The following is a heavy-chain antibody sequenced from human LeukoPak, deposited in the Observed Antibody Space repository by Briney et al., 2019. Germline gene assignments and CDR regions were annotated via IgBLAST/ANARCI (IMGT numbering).Heavy chain of an antibody. V-gene: IGHV4-34*01. CDR2: INHSGST. Sequence: PSETLSLTCAVYGGSFSGYYWSWIRQPPGKGLEWIGEINHSGSTNYNPSLKSRVTISVDTSKNQFSLKLSSVTAPDTAVNYCAGVARTYFGSQKDIWGQGTMVTVSS. J-gene: IGHJ3*02. D-gene: IGHD3-10*01. CDR1: GGSFSGYY. CDR3: AGVARTYFGSQKDI.